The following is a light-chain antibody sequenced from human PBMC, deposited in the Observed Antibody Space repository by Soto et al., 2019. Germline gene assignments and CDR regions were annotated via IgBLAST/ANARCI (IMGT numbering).Light chain of an antibody. Sequence: DIVMTQSPLSLPVTPGEPASISCRSSQSLLHSNGYNYLDWYLQKPGQSPQLLIYLGSNRASGVTDRFSGSGSGTDFTLKISRVEAEDVGVYYGMQALQSPLTFGPGTKVDIK. CDR3: MQALQSPLT. CDR1: QSLLHSNGYNY. CDR2: LGS. J-gene: IGKJ3*01. V-gene: IGKV2-28*01.